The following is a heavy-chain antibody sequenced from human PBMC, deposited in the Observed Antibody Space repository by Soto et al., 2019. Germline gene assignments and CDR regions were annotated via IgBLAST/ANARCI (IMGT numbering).Heavy chain of an antibody. V-gene: IGHV4-34*01. CDR2: INHSGST. J-gene: IGHJ6*03. Sequence: QVQLQQWGAGLLKPSETLSLTCAVYGGSFSGYYWSWIRQPPGKGLGWIGEINHSGSTNYNPSLKSRVTISVDTSKNQFSLKLSSVTAADTAVYYCAREGRVYGDYYYMDVWGKGTTVTVSS. CDR3: AREGRVYGDYYYMDV. D-gene: IGHD4-17*01. CDR1: GGSFSGYY.